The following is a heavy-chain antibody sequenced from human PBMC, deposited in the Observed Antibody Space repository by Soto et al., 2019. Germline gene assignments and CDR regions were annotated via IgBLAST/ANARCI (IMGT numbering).Heavy chain of an antibody. Sequence: SETLCLTCPVSGGSISSGGYYWSWIRQHPGKGLEWIAYIYYSGSTYYNPSLKSRVTISVDTSKNQFSLKLSSVTAADTAVYYCARVSGPTSYYFDYWGQGTLVTVSS. V-gene: IGHV4-31*03. D-gene: IGHD5-12*01. CDR1: GGSISSGGYY. CDR2: IYYSGST. J-gene: IGHJ4*02. CDR3: ARVSGPTSYYFDY.